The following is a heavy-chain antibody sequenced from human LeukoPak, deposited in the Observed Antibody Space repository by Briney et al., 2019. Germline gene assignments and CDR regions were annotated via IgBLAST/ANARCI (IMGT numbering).Heavy chain of an antibody. CDR2: IYYSGST. J-gene: IGHJ6*02. Sequence: PSETLSLTCTVSGVSVSSGDYYWSWIRQPPGKGLEWIGYIYYSGSTYYNPSLKSRVTISVDTSKNQFSLKLSSVTAADTAVYYCAREDIAVVYSMDVWGQGTTVTVSS. D-gene: IGHD6-19*01. CDR3: AREDIAVVYSMDV. CDR1: GVSVSSGDYY. V-gene: IGHV4-30-4*01.